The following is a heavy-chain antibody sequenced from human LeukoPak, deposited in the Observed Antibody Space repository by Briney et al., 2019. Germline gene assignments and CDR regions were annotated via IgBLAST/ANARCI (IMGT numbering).Heavy chain of an antibody. CDR1: GFMSSRYW. CDR2: INPDGRST. J-gene: IGHJ4*02. V-gene: IGHV3-74*01. D-gene: IGHD2-21*01. CDR3: ARGPLSGGAIQFDS. Sequence: GGSLRLSCAASGFMSSRYWMHWVRPAPGGGRVWVSCINPDGRSTSHADSGKGRFPMTRDNARDTLYLQMNSLRAEDTAVYYCARGPLSGGAIQFDSWGQGTLVTVFS.